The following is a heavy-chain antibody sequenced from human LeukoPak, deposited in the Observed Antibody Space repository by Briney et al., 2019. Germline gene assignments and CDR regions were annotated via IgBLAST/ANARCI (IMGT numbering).Heavy chain of an antibody. CDR3: AKPHSGYDVSLDY. Sequence: GGSLRLSCAASGFTFSSYGMHWVRQAPGKGLEWVAVISYDGSNKYYADSAKGRFTISRDNSKNTLYLQMNSLRAEDTAVYYCAKPHSGYDVSLDYWGQGTLVTVSS. J-gene: IGHJ4*02. CDR2: ISYDGSNK. CDR1: GFTFSSYG. V-gene: IGHV3-30*18. D-gene: IGHD5-12*01.